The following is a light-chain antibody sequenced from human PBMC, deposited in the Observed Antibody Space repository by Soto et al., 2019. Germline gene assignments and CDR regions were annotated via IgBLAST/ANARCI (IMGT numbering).Light chain of an antibody. Sequence: DIQMTQSPFSLSASLGDRVTITCRASQSISDYLNWYQQKPGKGPKLLIFAASSLQVGVPSRFSGSGSGTDFTLTISSLQPEDFATYFCLQSHSAPFTFGPGTTVDIK. CDR2: AAS. CDR1: QSISDY. J-gene: IGKJ3*01. V-gene: IGKV1-39*01. CDR3: LQSHSAPFT.